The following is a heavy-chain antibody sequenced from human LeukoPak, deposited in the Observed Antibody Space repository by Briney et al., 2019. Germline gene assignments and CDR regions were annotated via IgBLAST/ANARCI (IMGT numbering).Heavy chain of an antibody. J-gene: IGHJ4*02. CDR1: GFTFSNYA. CDR2: ISGSGHST. D-gene: IGHD6-19*01. V-gene: IGHV3-23*01. Sequence: PGGSLRLSCAASGFTFSNYAMSWVRQAPGKGLEWVSTISGSGHSTYYADSVKGRFTISRDNSKNTLYLQMNSLRVEDTAVYYCTGSGWYGWGQGTLVTVSS. CDR3: TGSGWYG.